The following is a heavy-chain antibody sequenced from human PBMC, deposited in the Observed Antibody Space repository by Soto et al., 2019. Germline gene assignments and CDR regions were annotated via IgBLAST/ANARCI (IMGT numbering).Heavy chain of an antibody. D-gene: IGHD2-8*02. CDR2: INHSGST. CDR3: ARDKITGLFDY. J-gene: IGHJ4*02. V-gene: IGHV4-34*01. CDR1: GGSFSGYY. Sequence: PSETLSLTCAVYGGSFSGYYWTWIRQPPGTGLEWIGEINHSGSTNYNPSLKSRVTLSLDTSKNHFSLKLTSVTAADTAVYYCARDKITGLFDYWGQGTLVTVSS.